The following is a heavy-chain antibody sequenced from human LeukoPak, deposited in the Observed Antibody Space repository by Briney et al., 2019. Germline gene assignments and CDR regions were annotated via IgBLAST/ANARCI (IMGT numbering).Heavy chain of an antibody. CDR1: GFTFRSYA. CDR3: AKEGDWNDALDY. V-gene: IGHV3-9*03. J-gene: IGHJ4*02. D-gene: IGHD1-1*01. CDR2: ISWNSGSI. Sequence: GGSLRLSCAASGFTFRSYAMNWVRQAPGKGLEWVTGISWNSGSIGYADSVKGRFTISRDNAKNSLYLQMNSLRAEDMALYYCAKEGDWNDALDYWGQGTLVTVSS.